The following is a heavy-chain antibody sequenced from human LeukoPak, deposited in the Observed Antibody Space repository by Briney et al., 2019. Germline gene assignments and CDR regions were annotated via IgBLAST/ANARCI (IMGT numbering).Heavy chain of an antibody. CDR1: GGSISSYY. CDR3: ARGFGATIPLYYFDY. CDR2: INHSGST. Sequence: SETLSLTCTVSGGSISSYYWSWIRQPPGKGLEWIGEINHSGSTNYNPSLKSRVTISVDTSKNQFSLKLSSVTAADTAVYYCARGFGATIPLYYFDYWGQGTLVTVSS. V-gene: IGHV4-34*01. D-gene: IGHD5-12*01. J-gene: IGHJ4*02.